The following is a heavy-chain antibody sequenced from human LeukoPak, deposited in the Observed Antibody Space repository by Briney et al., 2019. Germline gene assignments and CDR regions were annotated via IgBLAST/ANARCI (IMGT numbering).Heavy chain of an antibody. Sequence: ASVKVSCKASGGTFSSYAISWVRQAPGQGLEWMGGIIPIFGTANYAQKFQGRVTITADESTSTAYMELSSLRSEDTAVYYCAHGRDFDWSPEWFDPWGQGTLVTVSS. CDR1: GGTFSSYA. CDR2: IIPIFGTA. V-gene: IGHV1-69*13. D-gene: IGHD3-9*01. J-gene: IGHJ5*02. CDR3: AHGRDFDWSPEWFDP.